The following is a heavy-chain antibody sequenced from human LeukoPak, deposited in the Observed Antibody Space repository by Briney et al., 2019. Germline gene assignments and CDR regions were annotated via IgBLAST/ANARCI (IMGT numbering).Heavy chain of an antibody. J-gene: IGHJ2*01. V-gene: IGHV5-51*01. Sequence: GESLKISCEGSGFNFARYWIGWVRQMPGKGLDYMGIIYIGHSDARYSTSFQGHVTMSADKSTGTAFLQWSSLQASDTGIYYCARLIDWYFDLWGRGTLVTVSS. CDR1: GFNFARYW. CDR3: ARLIDWYFDL. CDR2: IYIGHSDA.